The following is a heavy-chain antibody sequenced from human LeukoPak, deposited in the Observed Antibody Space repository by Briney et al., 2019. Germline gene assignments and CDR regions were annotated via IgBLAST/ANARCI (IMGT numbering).Heavy chain of an antibody. J-gene: IGHJ6*03. CDR3: TTRGLNSGSFYYMDV. CDR1: GFTVSSNY. CDR2: IKSKTDGGTT. D-gene: IGHD1-26*01. Sequence: GGSLRLPCAASGFTVSSNYMSWVRQAPGKGLEWVGRIKSKTDGGTTDYAAPVKGRFTISRDDSKNTLYLQMNSLKTEDTAVYYCTTRGLNSGSFYYMDVWGKGTTVTVSS. V-gene: IGHV3-15*01.